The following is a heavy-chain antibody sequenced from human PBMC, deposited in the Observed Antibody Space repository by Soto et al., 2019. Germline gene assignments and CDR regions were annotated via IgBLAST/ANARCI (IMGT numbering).Heavy chain of an antibody. J-gene: IGHJ3*02. CDR1: GFTFTSSA. CDR2: IVVGSGNT. Sequence: GASVKVSCKASGFTFTSSAMQWVRQARGQRLEWIGWIVVGSGNTNYAQKFQERVTITRDMSTSTAYMELSSLRSEDTAVYYCAATPSSFCGGDCYIHPDFAFDIWGQGTMVTVSS. V-gene: IGHV1-58*02. CDR3: AATPSSFCGGDCYIHPDFAFDI. D-gene: IGHD2-21*02.